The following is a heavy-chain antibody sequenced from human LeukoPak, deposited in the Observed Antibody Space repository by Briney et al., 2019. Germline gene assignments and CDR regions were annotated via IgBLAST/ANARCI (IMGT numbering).Heavy chain of an antibody. D-gene: IGHD2-2*01. V-gene: IGHV3-33*01. CDR3: ARDVTALDS. Sequence: PGGSLRLSCAASGFTFSSYGMHWVRQAPGKGLEWVAVIWYDGSDKYYADSVKGRFTISRDNSKNTLYLQMNSLRADDTAVYYCARDVTALDSWGQGTLVTVSS. J-gene: IGHJ4*02. CDR1: GFTFSSYG. CDR2: IWYDGSDK.